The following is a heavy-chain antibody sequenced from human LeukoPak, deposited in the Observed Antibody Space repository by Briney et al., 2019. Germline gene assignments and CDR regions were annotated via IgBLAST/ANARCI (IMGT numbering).Heavy chain of an antibody. Sequence: PGGSLRLSCAASGFTFSSYSMNWVRQAPGKGLEWVSYISSSSSTIYYADSVKGRFTISRDNAKNSLYLQMNSLRAEDTAVYYCARGGYSGYGGRFDYWGQGTLVTVSS. CDR1: GFTFSSYS. V-gene: IGHV3-48*04. D-gene: IGHD5-12*01. CDR3: ARGGYSGYGGRFDY. CDR2: ISSSSSTI. J-gene: IGHJ4*02.